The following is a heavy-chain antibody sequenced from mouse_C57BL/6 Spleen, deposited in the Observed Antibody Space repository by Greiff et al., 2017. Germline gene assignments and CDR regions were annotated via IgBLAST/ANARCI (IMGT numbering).Heavy chain of an antibody. CDR2: IYPGDGDT. Sequence: VQLQQSGPELVKPGASVKISCKASGYAFSSSWMNWVKQRPGKGLEWIGRIYPGDGDTNYNGKFKGKATLTADKSSSTAYMQLSSLTSEDSAVXFCARSRGNSPYAMDYWGQGTSVTVSS. D-gene: IGHD2-1*01. J-gene: IGHJ4*01. V-gene: IGHV1-82*01. CDR1: GYAFSSSW. CDR3: ARSRGNSPYAMDY.